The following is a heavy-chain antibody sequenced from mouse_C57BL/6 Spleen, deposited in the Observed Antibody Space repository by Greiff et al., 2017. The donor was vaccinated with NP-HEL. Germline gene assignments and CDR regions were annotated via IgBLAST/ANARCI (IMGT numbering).Heavy chain of an antibody. CDR1: FFTFPAYS. V-gene: IGHV7-3*01. Sequence: EVPVVASGGGLVQPGGSLRLSFAASFFTFPAYSLSFFRHPPLPSLSFLGFIRNKANGYTTEYSASVKGRFTISRDNSQSILYLQMNALRAEDSATYYCARWGPRGFDYWGQGTTLTVSS. CDR3: ARWGPRGFDY. CDR2: IRNKANGYTT. J-gene: IGHJ2*01.